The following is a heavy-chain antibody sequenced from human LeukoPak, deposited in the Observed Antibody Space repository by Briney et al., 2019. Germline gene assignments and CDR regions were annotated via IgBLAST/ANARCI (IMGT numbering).Heavy chain of an antibody. CDR1: GGSFSGYY. J-gene: IGHJ4*02. Sequence: SETLSLTCAVYGGSFSGYYWSWIRQPPGKGLEWIGEINHSGSTNYNPSLKSRVTISVDTSKNQFSLKLSSVTAADTAVYYCARGADPNRFFDYWGQGTLVTVSS. V-gene: IGHV4-34*01. D-gene: IGHD1/OR15-1a*01. CDR3: ARGADPNRFFDY. CDR2: INHSGST.